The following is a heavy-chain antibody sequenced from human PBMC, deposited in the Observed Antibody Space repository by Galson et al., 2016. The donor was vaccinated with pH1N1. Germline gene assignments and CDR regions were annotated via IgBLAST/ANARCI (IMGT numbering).Heavy chain of an antibody. CDR3: ARDSEYYRWYYFDP. D-gene: IGHD2/OR15-2a*01. J-gene: IGHJ5*02. CDR2: ISGGSSSI. V-gene: IGHV3-48*01. Sequence: SLRLSCAASGFAFSSYSMNWVRQVPGQGLEWGSYISGGSSSIFYADSVKGRFTVSRDDAKNSLYRQMNSRRAEDTAVYYCARDSEYYRWYYFDPWGQGTLVTVSS. CDR1: GFAFSSYS.